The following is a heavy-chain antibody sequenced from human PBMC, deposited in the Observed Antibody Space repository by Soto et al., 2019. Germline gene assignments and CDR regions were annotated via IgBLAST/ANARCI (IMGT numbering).Heavy chain of an antibody. CDR1: GYTFTSYA. V-gene: IGHV1-3*01. D-gene: IGHD3-3*01. CDR3: ARDRMDDFATRPPKRMDV. CDR2: INAGNGNT. Sequence: GASVKVSCKASGYTFTSYAMHWVRQAPGQRLEWMGWINAGNGNTKYSQKLQGRVTMTTDTSTSTAYMELRSLRSDDTAVYYCARDRMDDFATRPPKRMDVWGQGTTVTVSS. J-gene: IGHJ6*02.